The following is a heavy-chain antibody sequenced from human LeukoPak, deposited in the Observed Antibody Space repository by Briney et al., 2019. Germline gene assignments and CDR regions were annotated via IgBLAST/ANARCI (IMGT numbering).Heavy chain of an antibody. CDR2: IYTSGNT. CDR1: GGSISSYY. D-gene: IGHD3-10*01. J-gene: IGHJ4*02. CDR3: ARMVRGVYYFDY. Sequence: SETLSLTCTVSGGSISSYYWSWIRQPPGKGLEWIGYIYTSGNTNYNPSLKSRVTMSVDTSKNQFSLKLSSVTAADTAVYYCARMVRGVYYFDYWGQGTLVTVSS. V-gene: IGHV4-4*09.